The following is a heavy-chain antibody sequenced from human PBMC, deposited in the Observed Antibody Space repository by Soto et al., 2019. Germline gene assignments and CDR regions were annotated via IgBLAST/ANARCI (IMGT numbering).Heavy chain of an antibody. CDR1: GFTFSSYA. J-gene: IGHJ6*02. V-gene: IGHV3-23*01. Sequence: EVQLLESGGGLVQPGGSLRLSCAASGFTFSSYAMSWVRQAPGKGLEWVSAISGSGGSTYYADSVKGRFTISRDNSKNTWYLQMNRLRAEDTAVYYCAKGPHYYGSGSQYGMDVWGQGTTVTVSS. D-gene: IGHD3-10*01. CDR3: AKGPHYYGSGSQYGMDV. CDR2: ISGSGGST.